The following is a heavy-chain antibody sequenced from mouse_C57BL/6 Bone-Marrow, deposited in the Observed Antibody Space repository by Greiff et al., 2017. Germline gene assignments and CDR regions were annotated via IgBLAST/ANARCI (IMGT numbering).Heavy chain of an antibody. CDR2: IRLKSDNYAT. V-gene: IGHV6-3*01. D-gene: IGHD1-1*02. J-gene: IGHJ2*01. CDR1: GFTFSNYG. CDR3: TDGSYSRDYFDY. Sequence: EVKLMESGGGLVQPGGSMKLSCVASGFTFSNYGMNWVRQSPEKGLEWVAQIRLKSDNYATHYAESVKGRFTISRDDSKSSVYLQMNNLRAEDTGIYYCTDGSYSRDYFDYWGQGTTLTVSS.